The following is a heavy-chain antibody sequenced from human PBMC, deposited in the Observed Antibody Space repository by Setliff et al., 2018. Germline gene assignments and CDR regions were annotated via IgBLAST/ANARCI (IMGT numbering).Heavy chain of an antibody. Sequence: GGSLRLSCAASGFTFSSYAMSWVRQAPGKGLEWVSGISGSGGSTYYADSVKGRFTISRDNSKNTLYLQMNTLKAEDTAVYYCTRDIVVFTDIDYYYSGMDVWGQGTAVTVSS. CDR1: GFTFSSYA. D-gene: IGHD2-21*01. CDR2: ISGSGGST. CDR3: TRDIVVFTDIDYYYSGMDV. J-gene: IGHJ6*02. V-gene: IGHV3-23*01.